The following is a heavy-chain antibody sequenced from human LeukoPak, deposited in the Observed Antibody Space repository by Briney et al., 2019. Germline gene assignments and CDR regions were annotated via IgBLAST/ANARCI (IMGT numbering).Heavy chain of an antibody. Sequence: SETLSLTCAVSGGSISSSNWWSWVRQPPGEGLEWIGEIYHSGSTNYNPSLKSRVTISVDKSKNQFSLKLSSVTAADTAVYYCARVGYYDSSGYYHRTPGAFDIWGQGTMVTVSS. V-gene: IGHV4-4*02. J-gene: IGHJ3*02. D-gene: IGHD3-22*01. CDR3: ARVGYYDSSGYYHRTPGAFDI. CDR1: GGSISSSNW. CDR2: IYHSGST.